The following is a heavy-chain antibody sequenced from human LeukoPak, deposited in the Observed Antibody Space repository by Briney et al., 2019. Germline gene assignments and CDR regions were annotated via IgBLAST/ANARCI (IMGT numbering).Heavy chain of an antibody. CDR3: ARVTLGGLNYYYMDV. CDR2: ISSRSSYR. CDR1: GFTFSSYS. Sequence: GGALRLSCSAPGFTFSSYSMTWVRQTPGKGLERVSSISSRSSYRNYADSVKGRFTISRDNVKNSLYLQMNILRAEDTAVYYCARVTLGGLNYYYMDVWGKGTTVTVSS. D-gene: IGHD6-25*01. V-gene: IGHV3-21*01. J-gene: IGHJ6*03.